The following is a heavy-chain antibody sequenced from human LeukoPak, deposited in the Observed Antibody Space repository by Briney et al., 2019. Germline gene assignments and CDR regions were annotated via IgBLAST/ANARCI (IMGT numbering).Heavy chain of an antibody. CDR2: IIPILGIA. D-gene: IGHD6-13*01. Sequence: SVKVSCKASGGTFISYAISWVRQAPGQGLEWMGRIIPILGIANYAQKFQGRVTITADKSTSTAYMELSSLRSEDTAVYYCARAAAGPFDAFDIWGQGTMVTVSS. J-gene: IGHJ3*02. V-gene: IGHV1-69*04. CDR3: ARAAAGPFDAFDI. CDR1: GGTFISYA.